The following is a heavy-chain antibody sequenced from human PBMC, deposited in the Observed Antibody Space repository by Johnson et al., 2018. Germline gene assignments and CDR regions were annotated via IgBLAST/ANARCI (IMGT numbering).Heavy chain of an antibody. CDR3: ANNRDITLVRGVIGAFDI. CDR1: GFTFSNAW. D-gene: IGHD3-10*01. Sequence: VQLVQSGGGLVKPGGSLRLSCAASGFTFSNAWMNWVRQAPGKGLEWVGRIKSKTDGGTTDYAAPVKGRFTISRDDSKNTLYLQMNSRRAEDTAVYYCANNRDITLVRGVIGAFDIWGQGTMVTVSS. CDR2: IKSKTDGGTT. V-gene: IGHV3-15*07. J-gene: IGHJ3*02.